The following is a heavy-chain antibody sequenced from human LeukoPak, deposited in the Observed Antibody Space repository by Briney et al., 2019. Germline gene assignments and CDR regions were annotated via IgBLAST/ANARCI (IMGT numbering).Heavy chain of an antibody. D-gene: IGHD1-1*01. Sequence: SETLSLTCAVYGGSFSGYYWSWIRQPPGKGLEWIGEINHSGSTNYNPSLKSRVTISVDTSKNQFSLKLSSVTAADTAVYYCATGLNLIGTAYFDYWGQGTLVTVSS. J-gene: IGHJ4*02. CDR3: ATGLNLIGTAYFDY. V-gene: IGHV4-34*01. CDR2: INHSGST. CDR1: GGSFSGYY.